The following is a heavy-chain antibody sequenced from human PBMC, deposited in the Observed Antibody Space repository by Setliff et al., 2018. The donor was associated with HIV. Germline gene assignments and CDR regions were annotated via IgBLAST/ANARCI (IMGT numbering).Heavy chain of an antibody. CDR3: ARSTTAD. V-gene: IGHV5-51*01. CDR2: VYPGDSDT. D-gene: IGHD4-17*01. Sequence: PGESLKISCQGSGFNFLAHWIGWVRQVPGKGLEWMGIVYPGDSDTRYNPSFEGQVIVSADKTITTAYLQLSRLRSDDTAVYYCARSTTADWGQGTLVTVPQ. J-gene: IGHJ4*02. CDR1: GFNFLAHW.